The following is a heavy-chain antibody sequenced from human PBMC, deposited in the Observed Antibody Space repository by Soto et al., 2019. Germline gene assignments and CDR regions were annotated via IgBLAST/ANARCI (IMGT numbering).Heavy chain of an antibody. D-gene: IGHD3-16*01. J-gene: IGHJ4*02. Sequence: DVQLVESGGGLVQPGGSLRLSCAASGFTVSSYDMSWVRQAPGKELEWVSVIYSGGSTYYADSVKVRFTISRDNSKNTLYLQMNSLRAEDTDVYYCARGDRPDYWGQGTLVTVSS. CDR1: GFTVSSYD. CDR3: ARGDRPDY. CDR2: IYSGGST. V-gene: IGHV3-66*01.